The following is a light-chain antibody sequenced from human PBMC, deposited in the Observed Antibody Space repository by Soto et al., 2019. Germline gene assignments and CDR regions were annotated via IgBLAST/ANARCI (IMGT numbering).Light chain of an antibody. Sequence: QSALTQPASMSGSPGQSITISCTGTSGDVGFYDFVSWYQQHPGKVPRLIIYGVTKRPSGVPHRFSGSKSGNTASLTISGLQVEDEADYSCASYTGSSTYVFGGGTKLTVL. CDR3: ASYTGSSTYV. J-gene: IGLJ3*02. V-gene: IGLV2-14*03. CDR2: GVT. CDR1: SGDVGFYDF.